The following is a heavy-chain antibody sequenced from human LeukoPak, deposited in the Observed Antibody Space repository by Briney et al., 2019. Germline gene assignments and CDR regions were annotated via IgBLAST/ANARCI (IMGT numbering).Heavy chain of an antibody. CDR2: ISSSSSYI. V-gene: IGHV3-21*01. CDR1: GFTFSSYS. D-gene: IGHD4-17*01. J-gene: IGHJ4*02. CDR3: ATLPTTVTTFAY. Sequence: PGGSLRLSCAASGFTFSSYSMNWVRQAPGKGLEWVSSISSSSSYIYYADSVKGRFTISRDNAKNSLYLQMNSLRAEDTAVYYCATLPTTVTTFAYWGRGTLVTVSS.